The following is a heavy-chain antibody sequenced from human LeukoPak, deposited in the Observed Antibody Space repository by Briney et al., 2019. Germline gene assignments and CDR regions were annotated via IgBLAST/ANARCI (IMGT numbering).Heavy chain of an antibody. CDR3: ARGPRIVHRAFDY. Sequence: PGGSLRLSCAASGFTFSSYSMNWVRQAPGKGLEWVSSISSSSSYIYYADSVKGRFTISRDNAKNSLYLQMNSLRAEDTAVYYCARGPRIVHRAFDYWGQGTLVTVSS. D-gene: IGHD1-14*01. V-gene: IGHV3-21*01. CDR1: GFTFSSYS. J-gene: IGHJ4*02. CDR2: ISSSSSYI.